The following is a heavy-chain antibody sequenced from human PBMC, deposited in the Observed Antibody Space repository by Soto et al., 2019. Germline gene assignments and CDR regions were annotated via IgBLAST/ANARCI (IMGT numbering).Heavy chain of an antibody. CDR1: GFTFSDYD. D-gene: IGHD3-3*01. V-gene: IGHV3-11*01. CDR2: IDRSGSAN. CDR3: VRVGTYDVWTRSTYKWFDP. J-gene: IGHJ5*02. Sequence: QVQLVESGGGLVKPGGSLRLSCGASGFTFSDYDMAWVRQAPGKGLECLSYIDRSGSANTYVGSLKGRFTISRDNTKNSLYLQMNSLTAEDTAVYYCVRVGTYDVWTRSTYKWFDPWGQGALVTVSS.